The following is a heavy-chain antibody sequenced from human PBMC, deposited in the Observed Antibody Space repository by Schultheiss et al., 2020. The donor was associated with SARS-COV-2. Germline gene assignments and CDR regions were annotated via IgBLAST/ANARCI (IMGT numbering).Heavy chain of an antibody. Sequence: SETLSLTCAVYGGSFSGYYWSWIRQPPGKGLEWIGEINHSGSTNYNPSLKSRVTISVDTSKNQFSLKLSSVTAADTAVYYCARRGIAAAGPNYYYYGMDVWGQGTTVTVSS. CDR3: ARRGIAAAGPNYYYYGMDV. J-gene: IGHJ6*02. D-gene: IGHD6-13*01. CDR2: INHSGST. CDR1: GGSFSGYY. V-gene: IGHV4-34*01.